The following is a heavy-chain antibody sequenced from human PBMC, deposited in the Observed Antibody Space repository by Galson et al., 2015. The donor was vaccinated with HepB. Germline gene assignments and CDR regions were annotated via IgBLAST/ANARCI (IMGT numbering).Heavy chain of an antibody. Sequence: QSGAEVKKPGESLRISCKGSGYSFTSYWISWVRQMPGKGLEWMGRIDPSDSYTNYSPSFQGHVTISADKSISTAYLQWSSLKASDTAMYYCARHLPIRYFDWPRYYYYYYGMDVWGQGTTVTVSS. V-gene: IGHV5-10-1*01. D-gene: IGHD3-9*01. CDR3: ARHLPIRYFDWPRYYYYYYGMDV. J-gene: IGHJ6*02. CDR1: GYSFTSYW. CDR2: IDPSDSYT.